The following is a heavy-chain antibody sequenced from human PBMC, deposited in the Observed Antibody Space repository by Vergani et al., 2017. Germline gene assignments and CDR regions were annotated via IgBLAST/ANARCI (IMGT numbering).Heavy chain of an antibody. Sequence: EVQLVESGGGLVKPGGSLRLSCAASGFTFSSYSMNWVRQAPGKGLEWVSSISSSSSYIDYADSVKGRFTISSDNAKNSLYLQMNSLRAEDTAVYYCARDYGDYGMDVWGQGTTVTVSS. CDR2: ISSSSSYI. J-gene: IGHJ6*02. CDR1: GFTFSSYS. CDR3: ARDYGDYGMDV. V-gene: IGHV3-21*01. D-gene: IGHD4-17*01.